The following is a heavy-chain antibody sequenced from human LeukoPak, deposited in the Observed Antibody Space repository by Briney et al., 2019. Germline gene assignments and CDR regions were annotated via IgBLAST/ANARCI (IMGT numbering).Heavy chain of an antibody. CDR3: ARDLVYYDILTGYFSH. CDR2: IYYRGST. D-gene: IGHD3-9*01. CDR1: GGSISSSDYY. V-gene: IGHV4-39*07. J-gene: IGHJ4*02. Sequence: PSETLSLTCTVSGGSISSSDYYWGWIRQPPGKGLEWIGNIYYRGSTYYNPALRSRVTLSVDTSTNQFSLRLSSVTAADTAVYYCARDLVYYDILTGYFSHWGQGILVSVSS.